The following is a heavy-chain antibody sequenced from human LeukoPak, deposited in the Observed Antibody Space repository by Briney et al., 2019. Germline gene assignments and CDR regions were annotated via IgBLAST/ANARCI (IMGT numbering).Heavy chain of an antibody. CDR2: IYYSGST. D-gene: IGHD3-10*01. CDR3: ARGLGGSGPTHAFDI. Sequence: SETLSLTCTVSGGSISSSSYYWSWIRQPPGKGLEWIGYIYYSGSTNYNPSLKSRVTISVDTSKNQFSLKLSSVTAADTAVYYCARGLGGSGPTHAFDIWGQGTMVTVSS. J-gene: IGHJ3*02. CDR1: GGSISSSSYY. V-gene: IGHV4-61*01.